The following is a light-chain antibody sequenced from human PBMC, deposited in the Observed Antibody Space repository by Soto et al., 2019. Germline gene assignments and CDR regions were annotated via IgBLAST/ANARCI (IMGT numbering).Light chain of an antibody. Sequence: QSVLTQPPSASGTPGQRVTISCSGSSSNIGSHYVSWYQHLPGTAPKLLIHRNNQRPSGVPDRFSGSKSGTSASLAISGLRSEDEADYYCAAWDGSLNSRVFGGGTKLTVL. CDR3: AAWDGSLNSRV. CDR1: SSNIGSHY. V-gene: IGLV1-47*01. J-gene: IGLJ3*02. CDR2: RNN.